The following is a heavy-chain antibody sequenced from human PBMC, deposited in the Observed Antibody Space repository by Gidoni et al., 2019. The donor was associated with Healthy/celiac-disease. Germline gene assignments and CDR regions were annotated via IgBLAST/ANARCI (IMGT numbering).Heavy chain of an antibody. D-gene: IGHD1-26*01. CDR1: GFTFSSYG. V-gene: IGHV3-33*01. Sequence: QVQLVESGGGVVQPGRSLRLSCAASGFTFSSYGMHWVRQAPGKGLEWVAVIWYDGSNKYYADSVKGRFTISRDNSKNTLYLQMNSLRAEDTAVYYCARGMGAHYYFDYWGQGTLVTVSS. CDR3: ARGMGAHYYFDY. CDR2: IWYDGSNK. J-gene: IGHJ4*02.